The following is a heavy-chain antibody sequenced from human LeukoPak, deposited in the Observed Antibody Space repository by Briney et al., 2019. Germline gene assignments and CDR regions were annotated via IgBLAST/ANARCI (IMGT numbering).Heavy chain of an antibody. V-gene: IGHV3-13*01. CDR3: ARGTYCSSTTCYSSGFDP. D-gene: IGHD2-2*01. J-gene: IGHJ5*02. CDR1: GFNFSSYD. CDR2: IGTAGDT. Sequence: PGGSPRLSCVGSGFNFSSYDMHWVRQATGKGLEWVSAIGTAGDTYYLDSVKGQFTISRENAKNSLYLQMNSLRAGDTAVYYCARGTYCSSTTCYSSGFDPWGQGTLVTVSS.